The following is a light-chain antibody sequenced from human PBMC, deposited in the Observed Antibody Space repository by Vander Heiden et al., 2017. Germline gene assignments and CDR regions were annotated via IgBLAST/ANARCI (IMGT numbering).Light chain of an antibody. CDR3: QVCDSSSDLV. CDR1: NIGRNS. J-gene: IGLJ3*02. CDR2: WDS. V-gene: IGLV3-21*02. Sequence: SYVLTQPPSVSVGPGQTARITCRGNNIGRNSVHWYQQKPDQAPVLVVYWDSDRSSGSTGRCSGSNSGNTATLTTSRVEEGDEADYYCQVCDSSSDLVFGGGTKLTVL.